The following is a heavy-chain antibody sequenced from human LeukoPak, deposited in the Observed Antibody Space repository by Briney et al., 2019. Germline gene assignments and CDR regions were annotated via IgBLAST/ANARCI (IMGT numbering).Heavy chain of an antibody. CDR2: IYYSGST. Sequence: SETLSLTCTDSGGSISSYYWSWIRQPPGKGLEWIGYIYYSGSTNYNPSLKSRVTISVDTSKNQFSLKLCSVTAADTAVYYCARDLTGYCTNGVCDYYYGMDVWGQGTTVTVSS. J-gene: IGHJ6*02. D-gene: IGHD2-8*01. CDR1: GGSISSYY. CDR3: ARDLTGYCTNGVCDYYYGMDV. V-gene: IGHV4-59*01.